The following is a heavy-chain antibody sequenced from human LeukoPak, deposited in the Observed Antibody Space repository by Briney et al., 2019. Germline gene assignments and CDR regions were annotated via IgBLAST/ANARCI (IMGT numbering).Heavy chain of an antibody. Sequence: SETLSLTCTVSGGSISSYYWSWIRQPPGKGLEWIGEINHSGSTNYNPSLKSRVTISVDTSKNQFSLKLSSVTAADTAVYYCARHSTYYDILTGYWSTGNDYWGQGTLVTVSS. V-gene: IGHV4-34*01. CDR1: GGSISSYY. D-gene: IGHD3-9*01. CDR2: INHSGST. CDR3: ARHSTYYDILTGYWSTGNDY. J-gene: IGHJ4*02.